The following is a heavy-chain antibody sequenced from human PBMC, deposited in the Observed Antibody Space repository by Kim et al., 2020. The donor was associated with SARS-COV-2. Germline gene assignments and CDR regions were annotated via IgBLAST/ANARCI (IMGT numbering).Heavy chain of an antibody. CDR1: GYSFTSYW. J-gene: IGHJ3*02. D-gene: IGHD2-2*01. CDR2: IYPGDSDT. V-gene: IGHV5-51*01. Sequence: GESLKISCKGSGYSFTSYWIGWVRQMPGKGLEWMGIIYPGDSDTRYSPSFQGQVTISADKSISTAYLQWSSLKASDTAMYYCARQIVVPAAMPDSSDAFDIWGQGTMVTVSS. CDR3: ARQIVVPAAMPDSSDAFDI.